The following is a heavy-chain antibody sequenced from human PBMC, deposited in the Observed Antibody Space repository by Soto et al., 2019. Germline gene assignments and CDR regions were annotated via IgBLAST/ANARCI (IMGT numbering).Heavy chain of an antibody. CDR2: INSHSGAT. Sequence: QVQLVQSGAEVTKPGASVKVSCKTSGYTFTDYDINWVRQAPGQGLEWMGRINSHSGATTYAQKFQDRVTMTRDTSIRTANMELSSLRADDTAVYYCVRAIASAAPLGPWGQGNLVTVSS. V-gene: IGHV1-2*06. CDR3: VRAIASAAPLGP. CDR1: GYTFTDYD. J-gene: IGHJ5*02. D-gene: IGHD6-13*01.